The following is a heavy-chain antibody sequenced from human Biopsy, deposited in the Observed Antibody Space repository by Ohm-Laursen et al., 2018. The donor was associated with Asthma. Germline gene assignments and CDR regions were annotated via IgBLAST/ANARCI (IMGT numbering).Heavy chain of an antibody. V-gene: IGHV4-4*03. CDR1: GGSINSSTW. J-gene: IGHJ4*02. D-gene: IGHD3-22*01. Sequence: PGTLSLTCPVSGGSINSSTWWSWVRQPPGKGLEWIGEFFHTGSTNYNPSLKSRVSISIDTSKNQFSLKLSSVTAADTAVYYCARAQDYYDSRGYYRSFDYWGQGTLVTVSS. CDR2: FFHTGST. CDR3: ARAQDYYDSRGYYRSFDY.